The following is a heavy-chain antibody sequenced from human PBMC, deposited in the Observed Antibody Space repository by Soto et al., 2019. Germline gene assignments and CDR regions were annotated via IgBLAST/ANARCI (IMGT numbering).Heavy chain of an antibody. J-gene: IGHJ1*01. CDR1: GGSISSSSYY. CDR2: IYYSGST. V-gene: IGHV4-39*01. D-gene: IGHD6-13*01. CDR3: AGDLGQAWIPIIAAAGTFAEYFQH. Sequence: SETLSLTCTVSGGSISSSSYYWGWIRQPPGKGLEWIGSIYYSGSTYYNPSLKSRVTISVDTSKNQFSLKLSSVTAADTAVYYCAGDLGQAWIPIIAAAGTFAEYFQHWGQGTLVTVSS.